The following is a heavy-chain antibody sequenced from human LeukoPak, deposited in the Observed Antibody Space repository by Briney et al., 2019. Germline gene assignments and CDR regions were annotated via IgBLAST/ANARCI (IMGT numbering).Heavy chain of an antibody. D-gene: IGHD2-21*02. J-gene: IGHJ4*02. Sequence: GSLRPSCTASGFTFGDYAMSWFRQAPGKGLEWVGFIRSKAYGGTTEYAASVKGRFTISRDDSKSIAYLQMNSLKTEDTAVYYCTRGVYLCGGDCYSLDYWGQGTLVTVSS. CDR1: GFTFGDYA. V-gene: IGHV3-49*03. CDR3: TRGVYLCGGDCYSLDY. CDR2: IRSKAYGGTT.